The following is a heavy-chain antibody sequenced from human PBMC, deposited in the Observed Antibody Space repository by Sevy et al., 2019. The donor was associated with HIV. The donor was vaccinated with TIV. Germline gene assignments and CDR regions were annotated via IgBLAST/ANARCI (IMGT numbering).Heavy chain of an antibody. CDR1: GFTFSSYE. J-gene: IGHJ4*02. CDR3: ARGRGYSYGPPDWGY. CDR2: ISSSGSTI. Sequence: GESLKISCAASGFTFSSYEMNWVRQAPGKGLEWVSYISSSGSTIYYADSVKGRFTISRDNAKNSLYLQMNSLRAEDTAVYYCARGRGYSYGPPDWGYWGQGTLVTVSS. V-gene: IGHV3-48*03. D-gene: IGHD5-18*01.